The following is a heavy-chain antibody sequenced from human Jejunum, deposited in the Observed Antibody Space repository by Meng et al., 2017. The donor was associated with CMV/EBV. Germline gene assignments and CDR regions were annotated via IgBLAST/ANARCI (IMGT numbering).Heavy chain of an antibody. V-gene: IGHV3-49*04. Sequence: GDNYLSWVRQAPGKGLEWVGFIGSKTYGGTTECAASVTGRFTISRDDSKNIAYLQMNSLETEDTAVYYCTSRVGATPSYYGMDVWGQGTTVTVSS. CDR2: IGSKTYGGTT. D-gene: IGHD1-26*01. J-gene: IGHJ6*02. CDR1: GDNY. CDR3: TSRVGATPSYYGMDV.